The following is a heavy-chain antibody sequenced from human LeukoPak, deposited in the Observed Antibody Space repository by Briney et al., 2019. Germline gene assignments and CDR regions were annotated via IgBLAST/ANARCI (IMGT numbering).Heavy chain of an antibody. D-gene: IGHD2-21*02. CDR2: ISSSYSII. CDR1: GFTFSNYS. CDR3: ARDSSGAYCGGDCYPPGGDGFDV. J-gene: IGHJ3*01. V-gene: IGHV3-48*02. Sequence: GGSLRLSCTASGFTFSNYSMNWARQAPGKGLEWVSYISSSYSIIYYADSVQGRFTISRDNAKNSLYLQMNSLRDEDTAVYYCARDSSGAYCGGDCYPPGGDGFDVWGQGTMVTVSS.